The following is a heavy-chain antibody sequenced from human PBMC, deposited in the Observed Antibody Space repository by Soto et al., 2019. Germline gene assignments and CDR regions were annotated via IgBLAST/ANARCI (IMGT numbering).Heavy chain of an antibody. D-gene: IGHD3-22*01. CDR2: ISGSGGST. J-gene: IGHJ4*02. CDR1: GFTFSSYA. CDR3: AKVKGFQYDSSGYYYSWLDY. V-gene: IGHV3-23*01. Sequence: GGSLRLSCAASGFTFSSYAMSWVRQAPGKGLEWVSAISGSGGSTYYADSVKGRFTISRDNSKNTLYLQMNSLRAEDTAVYYCAKVKGFQYDSSGYYYSWLDYWGQGTLVTVSS.